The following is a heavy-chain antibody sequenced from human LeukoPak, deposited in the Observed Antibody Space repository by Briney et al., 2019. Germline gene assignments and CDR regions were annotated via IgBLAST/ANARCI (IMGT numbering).Heavy chain of an antibody. Sequence: ASVKVSCKASGYTFTSYGISWVRQAPGQGLEWMGWISAYNGNTNYAQKLQGRVTMTTDTSSSTAYMELRSLRSDDTAVYYCARVYVAQTGTRAYYFDYWGQGTLVTVSS. CDR1: GYTFTSYG. CDR2: ISAYNGNT. D-gene: IGHD7-27*01. V-gene: IGHV1-18*01. J-gene: IGHJ4*02. CDR3: ARVYVAQTGTRAYYFDY.